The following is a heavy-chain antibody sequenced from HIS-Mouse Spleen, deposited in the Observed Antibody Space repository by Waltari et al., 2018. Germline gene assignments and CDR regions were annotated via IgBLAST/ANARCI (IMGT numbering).Heavy chain of an antibody. D-gene: IGHD7-27*01. J-gene: IGHJ4*02. V-gene: IGHV4-59*08. Sequence: QVQLQESGPGLVKPSETLSLTCTVPGGSISSYYWSWIRQPPGKGLEWIGYIYYSGSTNYNPSLKSRVTISVDTAKNQFSLKLSSVTAADTAVYYCARQSNWGSGFDYWGQGTLVTVSS. CDR2: IYYSGST. CDR3: ARQSNWGSGFDY. CDR1: GGSISSYY.